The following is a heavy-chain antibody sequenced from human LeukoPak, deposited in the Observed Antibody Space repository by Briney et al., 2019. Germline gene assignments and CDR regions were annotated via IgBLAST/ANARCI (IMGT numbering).Heavy chain of an antibody. V-gene: IGHV4-59*12. CDR2: MRFSGST. J-gene: IGHJ5*02. Sequence: PSETLSLTCSVSGGSISTYYWTWIRQPPGKGLEWIGYMRFSGSTNYNPSLKSRVTMSVDTSKNQFSLKLSSVTAADTAVYYCARDLLYCSGGSCYSNWFDPWGQGTLVTVSS. CDR1: GGSISTYY. CDR3: ARDLLYCSGGSCYSNWFDP. D-gene: IGHD2-15*01.